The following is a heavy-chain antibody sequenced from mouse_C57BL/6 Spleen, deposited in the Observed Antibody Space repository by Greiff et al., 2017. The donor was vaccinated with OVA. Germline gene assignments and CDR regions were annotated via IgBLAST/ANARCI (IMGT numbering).Heavy chain of an antibody. Sequence: QVQLQQSGAELVRPGASVTLSCKASGYTFTDYEMHWVKQTPVHGLEWIGAIDPETGGTAYNQKFKGKAILTADKSSSTAYMELRSLTSEDSAVYYCTDGDYLLDYWGQGTTLTVSA. J-gene: IGHJ2*01. V-gene: IGHV1-15*01. CDR3: TDGDYLLDY. CDR1: GYTFTDYE. D-gene: IGHD2-13*01. CDR2: IDPETGGT.